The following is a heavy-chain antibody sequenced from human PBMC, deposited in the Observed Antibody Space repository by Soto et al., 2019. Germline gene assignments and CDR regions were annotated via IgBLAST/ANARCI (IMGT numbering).Heavy chain of an antibody. J-gene: IGHJ4*02. Sequence: SETLSLTCTVAGGSISSYYWIWIRQPPGKGLEWIGYISYSGSTNYNPSLKIRPTISVDTSKNQFSLKLRSVTAADTAVYYCARASPYGDYALDYWGQGTLVTGSS. CDR3: ARASPYGDYALDY. CDR1: GGSISSYY. CDR2: ISYSGST. V-gene: IGHV4-59*01. D-gene: IGHD4-17*01.